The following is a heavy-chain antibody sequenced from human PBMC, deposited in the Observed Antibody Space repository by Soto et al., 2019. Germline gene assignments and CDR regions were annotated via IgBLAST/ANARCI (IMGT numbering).Heavy chain of an antibody. Sequence: QVQLVQSGAEVRRPGASVKFSCNASGYPFTSLHFNCVRQATGQGLEWIGCMNPHSGETGYAQRFQGRVNMTRDITLSTGYMQLRSLTSHGTDVYFCARSSPGRGDDRGQGTLVTVSS. D-gene: IGHD3-10*01. V-gene: IGHV1-8*01. CDR3: ARSSPGRGDD. J-gene: IGHJ4*02. CDR2: MNPHSGET. CDR1: GYPFTSLH.